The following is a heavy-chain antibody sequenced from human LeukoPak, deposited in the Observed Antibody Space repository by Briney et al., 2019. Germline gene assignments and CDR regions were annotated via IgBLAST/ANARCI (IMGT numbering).Heavy chain of an antibody. CDR2: ISWNSGSI. CDR3: AREHDTLTAFSFDY. CDR1: GFTFDDYA. V-gene: IGHV3-9*01. Sequence: GGSLRLSCAASGFTFDDYAMHWVRQAPGKGLEWVSGISWNSGSIGYADSVKGRFTISRDNAKNSLYLQMNSLRAEDTAVYYCAREHDTLTAFSFDYWGQGTLVTVSS. J-gene: IGHJ4*02. D-gene: IGHD3-9*01.